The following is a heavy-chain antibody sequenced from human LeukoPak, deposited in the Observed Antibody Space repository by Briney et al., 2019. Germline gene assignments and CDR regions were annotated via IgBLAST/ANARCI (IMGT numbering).Heavy chain of an antibody. J-gene: IGHJ4*02. CDR3: ARPPRTSSTMLDY. CDR1: GYTFTNYW. D-gene: IGHD6-13*01. Sequence: GASVKVSRKASGYTFTNYWIQWVRQAPGQGREWVALINPNDGSTTYAHKFQGRVTMTRDTSTSTVYMDLSSLTSEDTAVYYCARPPRTSSTMLDYWGPGPLVNVSS. V-gene: IGHV1-46*01. CDR2: INPNDGST.